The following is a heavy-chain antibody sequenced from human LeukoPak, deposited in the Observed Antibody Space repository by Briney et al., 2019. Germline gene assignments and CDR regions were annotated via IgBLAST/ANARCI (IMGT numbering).Heavy chain of an antibody. V-gene: IGHV4-39*01. Sequence: NPSETLSLTCTVSGGSVSSGDYYWAWIRQPPGKGPEWIGSVYSTGNTYYNPSLKSRVTVSADTSKNQFSLNLRSVTAADTAVFYCARLRRLAPAVYQYYYMDVWGKGTMVTVSS. CDR1: GGSVSSGDYY. CDR2: VYSTGNT. J-gene: IGHJ6*03. D-gene: IGHD6-13*01. CDR3: ARLRRLAPAVYQYYYMDV.